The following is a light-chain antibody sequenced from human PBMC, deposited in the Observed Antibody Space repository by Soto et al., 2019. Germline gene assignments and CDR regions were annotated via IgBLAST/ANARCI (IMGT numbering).Light chain of an antibody. CDR1: QSVSGY. J-gene: IGKJ5*01. CDR2: ADS. CDR3: QQRYNWPIT. Sequence: EIVLTQSPATLSLSQGETATLSCRASQSVSGYIGWYQQKPGQAPRLLIYADSNRATGIPARFSGSGSGTDFTLTISSLEPEDFSVYYCQQRYNWPITFGQGTRLEI. V-gene: IGKV3-11*01.